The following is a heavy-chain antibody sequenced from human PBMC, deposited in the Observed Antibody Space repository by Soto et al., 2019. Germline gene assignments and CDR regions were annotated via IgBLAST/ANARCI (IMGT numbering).Heavy chain of an antibody. V-gene: IGHV3-11*06. CDR1: GFTFSDYY. D-gene: IGHD5-12*01. CDR3: ARDGYSGYDFHYYYGMDV. CDR2: ISSSSSYT. J-gene: IGHJ6*02. Sequence: GGSLRLSCAASGFTFSDYYMSWIRQAPGKGLEWVSYISSSSSYTNYADSVKGRFTISRDNAKNSLYLQMNSLRAEDTAVYYCARDGYSGYDFHYYYGMDVWGQGTTVTVSS.